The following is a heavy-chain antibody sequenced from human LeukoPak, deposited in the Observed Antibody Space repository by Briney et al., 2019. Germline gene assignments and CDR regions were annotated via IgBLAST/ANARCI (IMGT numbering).Heavy chain of an antibody. Sequence: ASVKVSCKASGYTFTSYYMHWVRQAPGQGLEWMGIINPSGGSTTYAQKFQGRVTMTRDTSTSTVYMELSSLRSEDTAVYYCARVSQDWYSGSYWGYYFDYWGQGTLVTVSS. D-gene: IGHD1-26*01. J-gene: IGHJ4*02. CDR3: ARVSQDWYSGSYWGYYFDY. CDR1: GYTFTSYY. CDR2: INPSGGST. V-gene: IGHV1-46*01.